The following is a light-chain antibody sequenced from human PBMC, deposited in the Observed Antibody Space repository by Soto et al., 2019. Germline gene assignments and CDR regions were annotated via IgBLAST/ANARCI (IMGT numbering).Light chain of an antibody. CDR3: QRYNIYST. Sequence: DIQMTQSPSTLSASVGDRVTITCRASQSISSWLAWYQQKPGKAPKLLIYDASSLESWVPSRFSGSGSGTEFTLTISSLQPEDFATYYCQRYNIYSTFGQGTKVEIK. CDR2: DAS. CDR1: QSISSW. V-gene: IGKV1-5*01. J-gene: IGKJ1*01.